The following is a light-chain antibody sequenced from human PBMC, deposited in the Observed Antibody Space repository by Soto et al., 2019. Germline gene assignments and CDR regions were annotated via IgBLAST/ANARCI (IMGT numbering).Light chain of an antibody. Sequence: DIQMTQSPSSLSASIGDRVTITCRPSQTISIYLNWYQQKSGEAPKLLIYAASSLQSGVPSRFSGSGSGTDFTLTISSLQPEDFATYYCQQSFSTPRTFGQGTKVDIK. V-gene: IGKV1-39*01. J-gene: IGKJ1*01. CDR3: QQSFSTPRT. CDR2: AAS. CDR1: QTISIY.